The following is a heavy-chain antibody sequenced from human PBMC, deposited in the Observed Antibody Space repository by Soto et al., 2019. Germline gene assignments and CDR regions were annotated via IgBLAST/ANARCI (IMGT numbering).Heavy chain of an antibody. CDR3: ARVEVLYSSQLLYGLDYYYYYMDV. CDR2: INPNSGGT. J-gene: IGHJ6*03. CDR1: GYTFTGYY. D-gene: IGHD2-2*02. V-gene: IGHV1-2*04. Sequence: ASVKVSCKASGYTFTGYYMHWVRQAPGQGLEGMGWINPNSGGTNYAQKFLGWVTMTRDRSISTAYMELSRLRSDDTAVYYCARVEVLYSSQLLYGLDYYYYYMDVWGKGTTVTVSS.